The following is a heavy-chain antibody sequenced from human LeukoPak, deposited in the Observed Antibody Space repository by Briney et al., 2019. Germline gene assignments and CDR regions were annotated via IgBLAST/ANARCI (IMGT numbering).Heavy chain of an antibody. CDR2: IIPIFGTA. V-gene: IGHV1-69*01. CDR3: ARDGRQQQLVKYYYYMDV. J-gene: IGHJ6*03. CDR1: GGTFSSYA. Sequence: SVKVSCKASGGTFSSYAISWVRQAPGQGLEWMGGIIPIFGTANYAQKFQGRVTITADESMSTAYMELSSLRSEDTAVYYCARDGRQQQLVKYYYYMDVWGKGTTVTVSS. D-gene: IGHD6-13*01.